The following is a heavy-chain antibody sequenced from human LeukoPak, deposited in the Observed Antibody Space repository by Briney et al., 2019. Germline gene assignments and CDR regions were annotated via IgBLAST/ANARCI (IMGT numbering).Heavy chain of an antibody. CDR1: GGSISSYY. V-gene: IGHV4-59*01. CDR2: IYYSGST. D-gene: IGHD3-22*01. J-gene: IGHJ6*03. Sequence: KPSETLSLTCTVSGGSISSYYWSWIRQPPGKGLEWIGYIYYSGSTNYNPSLESRVTISVDTSKHQFSLKLSSVTAADTAVYYCARSPYYYDSSGDYYYYYMDVWGKGTTVTVSS. CDR3: ARSPYYYDSSGDYYYYYMDV.